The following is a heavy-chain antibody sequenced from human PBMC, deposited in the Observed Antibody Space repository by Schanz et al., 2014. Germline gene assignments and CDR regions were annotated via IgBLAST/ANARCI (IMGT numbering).Heavy chain of an antibody. CDR3: ARDLHRMDV. J-gene: IGHJ6*02. D-gene: IGHD4-4*01. V-gene: IGHV4-38-2*02. CDR1: GYSISSCYY. CDR2: IYHSGNT. Sequence: QVQLQESGPGLVRPSETLSLTCTVSGYSISSCYYWDWIRHPPGKGLEWIGVIYHSGNTYYNPSPKRRVPIPVTPSTDHSSAKPGSLTAAVTDVYYCARDLHRMDVWGQGTTVTVSS.